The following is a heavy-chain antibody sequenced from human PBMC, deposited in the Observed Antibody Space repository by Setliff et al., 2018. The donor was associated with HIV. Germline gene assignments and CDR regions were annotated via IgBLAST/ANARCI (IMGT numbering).Heavy chain of an antibody. J-gene: IGHJ6*03. Sequence: SETLSLTCTVSGGSISSGIYYWTWIRQPAGKGLEWIGYIYYSGSTYYNPSLKSRLTISIDTSKNQFSLNLSSVTAADTAVYYCARTYYYDKSGEGYMDVWGKGTTVTVSS. V-gene: IGHV4-31*03. CDR3: ARTYYYDKSGEGYMDV. CDR1: GGSISSGIYY. CDR2: IYYSGST. D-gene: IGHD3-22*01.